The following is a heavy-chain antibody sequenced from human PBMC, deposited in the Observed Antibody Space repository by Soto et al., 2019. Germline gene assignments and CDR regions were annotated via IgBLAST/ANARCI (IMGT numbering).Heavy chain of an antibody. CDR3: MLGSGWKDFDY. J-gene: IGHJ4*02. V-gene: IGHV4-39*01. CDR2: IYYSGTT. CDR1: GDSISSRTFY. Sequence: SETLSLTCTVSGDSISSRTFYWGWIRQPPGKGLEWIGTIYYSGTTYYNPSLKSRVTISVDTSKNQFSLKLSSVTAADTAVYYCMLGSGWKDFDYWGQGTLVTVS. D-gene: IGHD6-19*01.